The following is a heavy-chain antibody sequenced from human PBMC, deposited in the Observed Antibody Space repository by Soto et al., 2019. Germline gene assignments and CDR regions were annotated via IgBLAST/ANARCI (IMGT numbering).Heavy chain of an antibody. CDR3: AKDSVPGIAAV. CDR1: GFTFSSYA. V-gene: IGHV3-23*01. CDR2: ISGSGGST. D-gene: IGHD6-13*01. J-gene: IGHJ4*02. Sequence: EVQLLESGGGLVQPGGSLRLSCAASGFTFSSYAMSWVRPAPGTGLEWVSAISGSGGSTNYADSVKGRFTISRDNSKNTLYLQMNSLRGEDTAVYYCAKDSVPGIAAVWGQGTLVTVSS.